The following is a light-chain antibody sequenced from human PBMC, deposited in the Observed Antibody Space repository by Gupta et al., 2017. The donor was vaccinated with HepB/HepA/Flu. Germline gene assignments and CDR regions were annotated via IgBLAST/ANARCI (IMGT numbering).Light chain of an antibody. CDR3: AAWDDSRNGFV. V-gene: IGLV1-44*01. CDR1: SSNIGSNP. J-gene: IGLJ1*01. Sequence: QSVLTQPPSASGTPGQRVTISCSGSSSNIGSNPVSWYHQLPGTAPKLLIYTNNQRPSGVPGRFSGSKSDTSASLAISGLQAEDEADYYCAAWDDSRNGFVFGTGTKVTVL. CDR2: TNN.